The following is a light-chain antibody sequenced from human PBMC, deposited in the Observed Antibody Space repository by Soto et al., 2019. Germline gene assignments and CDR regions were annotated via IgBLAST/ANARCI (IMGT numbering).Light chain of an antibody. CDR3: AAWDDSLNGPV. V-gene: IGLV1-44*01. Sequence: QAVVTQPPSASGTPEQRVIISCSGSSSNLGSNSGNWYQQLPGTAPKLLIYNTYQRPLGVPDRFSGSKSGTSASLAISGLQSEDEGDYFCAAWDDSLNGPVFGGGTKLTVL. CDR1: SSNLGSNS. CDR2: NTY. J-gene: IGLJ3*02.